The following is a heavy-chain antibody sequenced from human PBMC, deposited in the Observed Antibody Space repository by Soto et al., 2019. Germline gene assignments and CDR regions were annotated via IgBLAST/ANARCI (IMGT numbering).Heavy chain of an antibody. V-gene: IGHV5-51*03. Sequence: EVQLVQSGAEVKKPGESLKISCKGFGYTYPSYWIGWVRQMPGQGLVWMGIIYPEDADTRYSPSFQGQVTISADKSISSAYLQWSSLKASDTTMYYCARRILLWSVRDAFDIWGQGKMVTVSS. CDR1: GYTYPSYW. CDR3: ARRILLWSVRDAFDI. CDR2: IYPEDADT. D-gene: IGHD3-10*01. J-gene: IGHJ3*02.